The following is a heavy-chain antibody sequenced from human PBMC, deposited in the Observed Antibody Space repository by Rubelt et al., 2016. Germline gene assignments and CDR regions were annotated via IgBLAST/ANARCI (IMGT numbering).Heavy chain of an antibody. CDR1: GFSLSASGVG. D-gene: IGHD6-19*01. Sequence: QITLKASGPPLVKPTQTLTLTCTFSGFSLSASGVGVGWIRQPPGKALEWLALIFWDDDNRYRPSLKNRLTITKDPSKNLVVLAMTNMDPVDTATYYCAHTSGYSSGLNHYYFDYWGQGTLVTVSS. V-gene: IGHV2-5*02. CDR2: IFWDDDN. J-gene: IGHJ4*02. CDR3: AHTSGYSSGLNHYYFDY.